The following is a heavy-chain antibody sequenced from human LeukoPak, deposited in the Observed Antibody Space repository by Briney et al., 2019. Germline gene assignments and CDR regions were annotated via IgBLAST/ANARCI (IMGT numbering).Heavy chain of an antibody. Sequence: GGSLRLSCSASGFTFSSYAMSWVRQAPGKGLEWFSAISGSGGSTYYADSVKGRFTISRDNSKNTLYLQMNSLRAEDTAVYYCAKRSHYYDSSGYLFPFGYWGQGTPVTVSS. V-gene: IGHV3-23*01. J-gene: IGHJ4*02. CDR3: AKRSHYYDSSGYLFPFGY. D-gene: IGHD3-22*01. CDR1: GFTFSSYA. CDR2: ISGSGGST.